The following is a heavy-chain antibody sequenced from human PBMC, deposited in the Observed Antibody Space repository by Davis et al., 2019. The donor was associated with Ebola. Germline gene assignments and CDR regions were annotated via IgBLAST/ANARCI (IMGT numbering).Heavy chain of an antibody. CDR2: IYYSGIT. CDR1: GGSIISSSSY. V-gene: IGHV4-39*01. J-gene: IGHJ6*02. D-gene: IGHD3-3*01. CDR3: ARLRYDLHGMDV. Sequence: SETLSLTCTVSGGSIISSSSYWGWIRQPPRKGLEWIGSIYYSGITYYNPSLKSRVTISVDTSKNQFSLKLSSVTAADTAVYYCARLRYDLHGMDVWGQGTTVTVSS.